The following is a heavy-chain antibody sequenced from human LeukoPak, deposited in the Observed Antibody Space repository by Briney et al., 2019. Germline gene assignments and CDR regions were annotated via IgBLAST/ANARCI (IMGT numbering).Heavy chain of an antibody. CDR1: GFTFSSYA. CDR2: ISGSVNST. J-gene: IGHJ4*02. V-gene: IGHV3-23*01. D-gene: IGHD6-13*01. CDR3: AKDLEQQLGFYYFDY. Sequence: GGSLRLSCAASGFTFSSYAMSWVRQAPGKGLEWVSGISGSVNSTYYADSVKGRFTISRDNSKNTLYLQMKSLRAEDTAIYYCAKDLEQQLGFYYFDYWGQGTLVTVSS.